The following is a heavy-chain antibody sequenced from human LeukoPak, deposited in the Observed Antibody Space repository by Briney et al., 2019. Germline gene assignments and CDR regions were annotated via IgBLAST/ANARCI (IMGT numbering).Heavy chain of an antibody. Sequence: PSETLSLTCTVSRGSISNSSYYWGWIRQPPGKGLEWVSVTYTGGNSYYADSVKGRFIISRDISKNTLYLQMNSLRAEDSALYYCARGGRGSAAVVAPRSFDIWGQGTMVTVSS. CDR1: RGSISNSSYY. CDR3: ARGGRGSAAVVAPRSFDI. CDR2: TYTGGNS. V-gene: IGHV3-53*01. J-gene: IGHJ3*02. D-gene: IGHD3-22*01.